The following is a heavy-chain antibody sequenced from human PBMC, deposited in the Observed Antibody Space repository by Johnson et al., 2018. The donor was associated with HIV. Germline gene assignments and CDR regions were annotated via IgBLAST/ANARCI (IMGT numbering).Heavy chain of an antibody. D-gene: IGHD2-15*01. CDR2: ISWDGGST. CDR3: AGGRIGAFDI. J-gene: IGHJ3*02. CDR1: GFTFSSYA. Sequence: VQLVESGGGVVQPGRSLRLSCAASGFTFSSYAMHWVRQAPGKGLEWVSLISWDGGSTYYADSVKGRFTISRDNSKNSLYLQMNSLRAEDTALYYCAGGRIGAFDIWGQGTMVTVSS. V-gene: IGHV3-43D*04.